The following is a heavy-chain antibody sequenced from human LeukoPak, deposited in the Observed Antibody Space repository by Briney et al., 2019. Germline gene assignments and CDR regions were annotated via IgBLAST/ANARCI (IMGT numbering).Heavy chain of an antibody. CDR3: ARPRVSRYYYYYYMDV. Sequence: SETLSLTCTVSGGSISSYYWSWIRQPAGKGLEWIGRIYTSGSTNYNPSLKSRVTISVDTSKNQFSLKLSSVTAADTAVYYCARPRVSRYYYYYYMDVWGKGTTVTVSS. D-gene: IGHD3-22*01. J-gene: IGHJ6*03. V-gene: IGHV4-4*07. CDR2: IYTSGST. CDR1: GGSISSYY.